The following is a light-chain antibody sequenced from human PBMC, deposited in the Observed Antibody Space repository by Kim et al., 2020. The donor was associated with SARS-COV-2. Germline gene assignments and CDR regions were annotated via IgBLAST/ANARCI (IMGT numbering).Light chain of an antibody. Sequence: IQMTQSPSSFSASVGDRVTITCRASQSISSYLNWYQQKPGKAPKLLIYAASSLQSGVPSRFSGSGSGTDFTLTISSLQPEDFATYYCQQSYSTPFTFGPGTKVDIK. V-gene: IGKV1-39*01. J-gene: IGKJ3*01. CDR2: AAS. CDR1: QSISSY. CDR3: QQSYSTPFT.